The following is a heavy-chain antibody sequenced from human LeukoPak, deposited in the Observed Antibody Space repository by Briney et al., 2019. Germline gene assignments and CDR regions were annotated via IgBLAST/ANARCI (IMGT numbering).Heavy chain of an antibody. CDR3: ARVDYDILTGSYYYYYYMDV. CDR2: ISSSGSTI. CDR1: GFTFSSYE. Sequence: GGSLRLSCAASGFTFSSYEMNWVRQAPGKGLEWVSYISSSGSTIYYADSVKGRFTISRDNAKNSLYLQMNSLRAEDTAVYYCARVDYDILTGSYYYYYYMDVWGKGTTVTISS. V-gene: IGHV3-48*03. J-gene: IGHJ6*03. D-gene: IGHD3-9*01.